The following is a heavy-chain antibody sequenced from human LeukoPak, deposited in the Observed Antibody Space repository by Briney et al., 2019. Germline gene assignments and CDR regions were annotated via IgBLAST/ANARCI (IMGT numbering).Heavy chain of an antibody. J-gene: IGHJ4*02. D-gene: IGHD5-12*01. CDR3: AKGAYDYIEMGYFDY. V-gene: IGHV3-23*01. Sequence: GGSLRLSCAASGFSISNSAMSWVRQAPGKGLEWVSLIVASCGSTFYADSVKGRFTNSRDSSKNTLYLQMNSLRAEDMAVYYCAKGAYDYIEMGYFDYWGQGTLVTVSS. CDR2: IVASCGST. CDR1: GFSISNSA.